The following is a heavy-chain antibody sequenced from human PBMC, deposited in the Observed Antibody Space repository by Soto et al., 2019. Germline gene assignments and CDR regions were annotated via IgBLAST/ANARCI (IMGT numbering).Heavy chain of an antibody. V-gene: IGHV3-30*18. CDR3: AKERVPAAIFNYYFDY. J-gene: IGHJ4*02. Sequence: PGGSLRLSCAASGFTFSSYGMHWVRQAPGKGLEWVAVISYDGSNEYYADSVKGRFTISRDNSKNTLYLQMNSLRAEDTAVYYCAKERVPAAIFNYYFDYWGQGTLVTVSS. D-gene: IGHD2-2*01. CDR1: GFTFSSYG. CDR2: ISYDGSNE.